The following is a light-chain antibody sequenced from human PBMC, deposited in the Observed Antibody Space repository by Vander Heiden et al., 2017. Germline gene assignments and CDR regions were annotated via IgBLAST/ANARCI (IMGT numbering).Light chain of an antibody. CDR3: QRSYSTPQT. V-gene: IGKV1-39*01. J-gene: IGKJ2*01. CDR1: HSISSY. Sequence: TESPSSLSAAVGDSATITRRARHSISSYLKWHQQTPGKAPKLLIYAASMLKSGVPSRFSGRGSATDFTLTISRLQPEDFTTYYCQRSYSTPQTFGQGTKLEIK. CDR2: AAS.